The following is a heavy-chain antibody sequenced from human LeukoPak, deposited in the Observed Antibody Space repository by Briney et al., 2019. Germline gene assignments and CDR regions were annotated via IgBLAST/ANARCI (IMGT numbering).Heavy chain of an antibody. CDR2: INLNSGDT. Sequence: ASVKVSCKVSGYTLTELSMHWVRQAPGQGLEWMGWINLNSGDTYYAQNFQDRVTMTGDTSISTAYLELSSLRSDDTAVFYCARSYFDVLTNYYMWLAPWGQGTLVTVSP. J-gene: IGHJ5*02. V-gene: IGHV1-2*02. CDR3: ARSYFDVLTNYYMWLAP. CDR1: GYTLTELS. D-gene: IGHD3-9*01.